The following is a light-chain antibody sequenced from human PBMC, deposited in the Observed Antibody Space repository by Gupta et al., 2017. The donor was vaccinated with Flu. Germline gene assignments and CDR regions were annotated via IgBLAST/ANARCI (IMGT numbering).Light chain of an antibody. CDR2: EAS. J-gene: IGKJ1*01. CDR3: QQHSTYPRT. CDR1: QSVSRW. Sequence: IQINPPPSTLSASVGDRVPITCRASQSVSRWLDWYQQKPGKAPKLLIHEASMVDTGVPSRFSGSGSGTEFTLTINSLQPEDFAIYYCQQHSTYPRTFGRGTKVEIK. V-gene: IGKV1-5*01.